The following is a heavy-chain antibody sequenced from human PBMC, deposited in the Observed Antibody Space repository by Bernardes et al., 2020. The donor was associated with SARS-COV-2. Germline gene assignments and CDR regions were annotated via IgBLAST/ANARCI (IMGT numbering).Heavy chain of an antibody. CDR2: ISGSGIRT. Sequence: GGSLRLSCAASGFTFNTYAMTWVRQAPGKGLEWVSAISGSGIRTSYADSVTGRFSISRDNSKNTVYLQMNSLRPEDTAVYYCARDLTIMGMDIWGHGTTVKVSS. V-gene: IGHV3-23*01. CDR3: ARDLTIMGMDI. J-gene: IGHJ6*02. CDR1: GFTFNTYA. D-gene: IGHD5-12*01.